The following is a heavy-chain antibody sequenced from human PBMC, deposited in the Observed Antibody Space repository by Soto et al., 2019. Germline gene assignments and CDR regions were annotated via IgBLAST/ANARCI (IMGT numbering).Heavy chain of an antibody. J-gene: IGHJ4*02. CDR3: ARRCELLSPFDY. Sequence: DSVNVACQASGYNFTCYYIHWVRQAPGQGLEWMGWINPNSGGTSYAQKFKGRVTMTRDTSISTAYMELSRLRSDDTAVYYCARRCELLSPFDYWGQGTLVTVPS. CDR1: GYNFTCYY. CDR2: INPNSGGT. D-gene: IGHD1-26*01. V-gene: IGHV1-2*02.